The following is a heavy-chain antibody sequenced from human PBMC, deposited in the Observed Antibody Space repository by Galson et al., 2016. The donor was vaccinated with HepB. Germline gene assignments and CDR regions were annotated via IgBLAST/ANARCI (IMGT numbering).Heavy chain of an antibody. CDR1: GFIVSSKF. J-gene: IGHJ5*02. CDR3: AAGRADAWGILGS. Sequence: SLRLSCAASGFIVSSKFMNWVRQAPGKGLEWVSVIYSGGSTYYADSVKGRFTISRANSKNTRYLQMNSLRAEDTAVYYCAAGRADAWGILGSWGQGTLVTVSS. D-gene: IGHD3-16*01. V-gene: IGHV3-53*01. CDR2: IYSGGST.